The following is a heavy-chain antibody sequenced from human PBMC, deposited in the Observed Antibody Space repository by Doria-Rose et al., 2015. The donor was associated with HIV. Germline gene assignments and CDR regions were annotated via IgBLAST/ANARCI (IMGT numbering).Heavy chain of an antibody. CDR3: AHSTWFGEVGNDAFDG. CDR1: GISLNAHRVG. Sequence: SRPTLVEPTQTLTLTCTFSGISLNAHRVGVGWIRQPPGKALERLALKYRDGDQRCSPHLKSRLTITKDTARDKVVLTMTNADPEDTATYYCAHSTWFGEVGNDAFDGWGQGTMVTVSS. D-gene: IGHD3-10*01. V-gene: IGHV2-5*02. J-gene: IGHJ3*01. CDR2: KYRDGDQ.